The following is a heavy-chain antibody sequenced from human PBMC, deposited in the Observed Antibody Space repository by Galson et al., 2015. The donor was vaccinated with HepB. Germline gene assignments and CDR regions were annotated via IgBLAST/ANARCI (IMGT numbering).Heavy chain of an antibody. D-gene: IGHD1-7*01. V-gene: IGHV1-18*01. CDR2: VSGYDGSA. Sequence: SVKVSCKASGYDFNKYGLSWVRQAPGQGLEWMGWVSGYDGSANYAPKFQGRVNMTTQKSTGTAFMEMRGLRSDDTAVYYCARDSRLELHLNNYYSYGMDVWGQGTAVIVS. CDR3: ARDSRLELHLNNYYSYGMDV. CDR1: GYDFNKYG. J-gene: IGHJ6*02.